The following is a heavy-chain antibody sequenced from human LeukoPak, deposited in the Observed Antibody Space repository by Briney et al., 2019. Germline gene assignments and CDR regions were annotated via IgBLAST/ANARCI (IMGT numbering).Heavy chain of an antibody. Sequence: ASVKVSCKASGYTFTSYYMHWLRQAPGQGLEWMGIINPSGGSTSYAQKFQGRVTMTRDTSTSTVYMELSSLRSEDTAVYYCARDASVRGVPNPPDYWGQGTLVTVSS. J-gene: IGHJ4*02. CDR2: INPSGGST. D-gene: IGHD3-10*01. CDR3: ARDASVRGVPNPPDY. CDR1: GYTFTSYY. V-gene: IGHV1-46*01.